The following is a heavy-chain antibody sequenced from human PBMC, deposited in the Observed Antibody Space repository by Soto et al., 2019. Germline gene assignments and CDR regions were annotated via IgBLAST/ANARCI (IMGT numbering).Heavy chain of an antibody. V-gene: IGHV4-59*01. CDR1: GGSISSYY. D-gene: IGHD3-10*01. Sequence: QVQLQESGPGLVKPSETLSLTCTVSGGSISSYYWSWIRQPPGKGLEWIGYIYYSGSTNYNPSLKSRVTISVDTSKNQFSLKLRSVTAADTAVYYCARDRGSGSYYRGGMDVWGQGTTVTVSS. CDR3: ARDRGSGSYYRGGMDV. J-gene: IGHJ6*02. CDR2: IYYSGST.